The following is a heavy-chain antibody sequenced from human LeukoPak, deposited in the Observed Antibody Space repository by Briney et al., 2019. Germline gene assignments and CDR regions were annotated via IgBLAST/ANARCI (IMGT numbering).Heavy chain of an antibody. CDR2: MNPNSGNT. V-gene: IGHV1-8*03. J-gene: IGHJ4*02. D-gene: IGHD1-26*01. CDR1: GYTFTSYD. CDR3: ARRGEWELLSGGYYFDY. Sequence: ASVKVSCKASGYTFTSYDINWVRQATGQGLEWMGWMNPNSGNTGYAQKFQGRVTITRNTSISTAYTELSSLRSEDTAVYYCARRGEWELLSGGYYFDYWGQGTLVTVSS.